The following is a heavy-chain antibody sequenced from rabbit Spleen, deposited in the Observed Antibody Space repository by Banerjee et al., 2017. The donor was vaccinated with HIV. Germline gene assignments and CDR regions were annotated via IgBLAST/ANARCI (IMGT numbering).Heavy chain of an antibody. CDR2: IDVGSSDTT. V-gene: IGHV1S45*01. CDR3: ARDGGSGWDFNL. J-gene: IGHJ4*01. D-gene: IGHD4-1*01. CDR1: GFSFSRNY. Sequence: QEQLVESGGGLVQPEGSLTLTCTASGFSFSRNYMCWVRQAPGKGLEWIACIDVGSSDTTWYANWAKGRFTISKTSSTTVTLQMTSLTAADTATYFCARDGGSGWDFNLWGPGTLVT.